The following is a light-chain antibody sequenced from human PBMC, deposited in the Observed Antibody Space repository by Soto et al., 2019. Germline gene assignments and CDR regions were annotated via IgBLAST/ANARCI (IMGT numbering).Light chain of an antibody. V-gene: IGKV1-5*01. CDR2: DAS. CDR3: QQYQSSWT. J-gene: IGKJ1*01. CDR1: QNINNW. Sequence: DIQMTQSPSTLSASVGDRVTITCRASQNINNWLAWYQHKPGKAPKILIYDASTLESGVPSRFSGSGSGTEFTLTISSLQPDDFATYYCQQYQSSWTFGQGTKVDIK.